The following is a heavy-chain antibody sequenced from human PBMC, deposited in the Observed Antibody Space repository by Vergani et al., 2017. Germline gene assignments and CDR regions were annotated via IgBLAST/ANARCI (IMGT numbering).Heavy chain of an antibody. Sequence: QVQLQESGPGLVKPSETLSLTCTVSGGSISSYYWSWIRQPPGKGLEWIGYIYYSGSTNYNPSLKSRVTISVDTYKNQFSLKLSSVTAADTAVYYCARHPRGIAAAGYFDYWGQGTLVTVSS. CDR2: IYYSGST. V-gene: IGHV4-59*08. D-gene: IGHD6-13*01. CDR1: GGSISSYY. CDR3: ARHPRGIAAAGYFDY. J-gene: IGHJ4*02.